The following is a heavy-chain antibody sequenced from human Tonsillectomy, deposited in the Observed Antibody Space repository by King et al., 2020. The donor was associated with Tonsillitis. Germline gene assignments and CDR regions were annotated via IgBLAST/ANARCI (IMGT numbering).Heavy chain of an antibody. CDR2: IYPGDSNT. CDR1: GYSFASYW. CDR3: ARSSEVVVSDY. Sequence: VQLVESGAEVKKPGESLKISCTGSGYSFASYWIGWVRQMPGKGLEWMGIIYPGDSNTRYSPSFQGQATISADKSISTAYLQWSSLKASDTAMYYCARSSEVVVSDYWGQGTLVTVSS. D-gene: IGHD3-22*01. V-gene: IGHV5-51*01. J-gene: IGHJ4*02.